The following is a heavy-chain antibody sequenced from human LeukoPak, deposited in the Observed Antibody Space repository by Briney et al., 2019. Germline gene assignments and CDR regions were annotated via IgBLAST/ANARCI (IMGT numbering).Heavy chain of an antibody. V-gene: IGHV4-31*03. Sequence: SQTLSLTCTVSGGSISSGGYYWSWIRQHPGKGLEWIGYIYYSGSTYYNPSLKSRVTISVDTSKSQFSLKLSSVTAADTAVYYCARVSPGDYYDSSGYYYGEGCDYWGQGTLVTVSS. D-gene: IGHD3-22*01. CDR3: ARVSPGDYYDSSGYYYGEGCDY. CDR2: IYYSGST. J-gene: IGHJ4*02. CDR1: GGSISSGGYY.